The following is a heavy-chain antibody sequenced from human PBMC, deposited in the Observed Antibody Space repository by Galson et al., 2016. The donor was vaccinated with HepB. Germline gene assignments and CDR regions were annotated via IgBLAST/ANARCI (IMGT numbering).Heavy chain of an antibody. CDR2: IKHDGSEE. Sequence: SLRLSCAASGFTISPYWMSWVRQTPGKGLEWVAIIKHDGSEEYYVDSVKGRFTISRDNAKNSLYLEMNSLRAEDSSLYFCARDSGFCRTLYCRGEAYDLWGQGTMVTVSS. CDR3: ARDSGFCRTLYCRGEAYDL. D-gene: IGHD2/OR15-2a*01. CDR1: GFTISPYW. V-gene: IGHV3-7*01. J-gene: IGHJ3*01.